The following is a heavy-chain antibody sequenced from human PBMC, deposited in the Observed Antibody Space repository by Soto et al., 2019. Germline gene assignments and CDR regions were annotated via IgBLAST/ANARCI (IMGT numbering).Heavy chain of an antibody. J-gene: IGHJ4*02. V-gene: IGHV3-7*01. Sequence: GGSLILSCAASGFTFSSYWMGWVRQAPGKGLEWVANIKQDGSQKNYVDSVKGRFTISRDNAKNSLYLQMNSLRADDTAVYYCTCDTAYTPYWGRGTLVTVSS. CDR3: TCDTAYTPY. CDR1: GFTFSSYW. CDR2: IKQDGSQK. D-gene: IGHD3-16*01.